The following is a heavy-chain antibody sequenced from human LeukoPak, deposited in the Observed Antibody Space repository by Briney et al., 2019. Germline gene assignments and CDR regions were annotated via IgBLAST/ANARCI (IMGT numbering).Heavy chain of an antibody. CDR1: GGSISSYY. CDR2: IYTTGST. CDR3: TRIYGSGTSFGYLDV. D-gene: IGHD3-10*01. J-gene: IGHJ6*03. Sequence: SETLSFTCTVSGGSISSYYWSWIRQPPGKGLEWIGYIYTTGSTNHNPSLKSRVTISVDTSKNQCSLKLTSVTAADTAVYYCTRIYGSGTSFGYLDVWGKGTTVTVSS. V-gene: IGHV4-4*09.